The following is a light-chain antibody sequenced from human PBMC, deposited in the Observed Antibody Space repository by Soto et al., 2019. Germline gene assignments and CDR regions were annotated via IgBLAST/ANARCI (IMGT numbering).Light chain of an antibody. CDR3: SSWDASLNGYV. Sequence: QSVLTQPPSASGTPGQRVTISCSGSSSNIGSKTVNWYQQLPGTVPKLLIYNSYQRPSGVPDRFSASKSGTSASLAISGLQSEDEADYYCSSWDASLNGYVFGTGPKLTVL. CDR2: NSY. J-gene: IGLJ1*01. CDR1: SSNIGSKT. V-gene: IGLV1-44*01.